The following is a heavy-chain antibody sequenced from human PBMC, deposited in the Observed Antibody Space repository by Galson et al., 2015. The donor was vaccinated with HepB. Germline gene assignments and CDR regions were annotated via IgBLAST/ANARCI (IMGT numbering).Heavy chain of an antibody. V-gene: IGHV3-74*01. D-gene: IGHD2-15*01. Sequence: SLRLSCAASGFSFSNHWMHWVRQVPGKGLVWVSRIRADGGGAVYGDFVKGRFTVSRDNSKNTLYMHMNGLRVDDTAIYYCVRDGRKATDPCYYGMDVWGQGTTVTVSS. J-gene: IGHJ6*02. CDR2: IRADGGGA. CDR3: VRDGRKATDPCYYGMDV. CDR1: GFSFSNHW.